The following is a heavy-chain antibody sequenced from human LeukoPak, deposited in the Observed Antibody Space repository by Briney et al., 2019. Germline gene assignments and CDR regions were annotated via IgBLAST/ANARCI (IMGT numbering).Heavy chain of an antibody. D-gene: IGHD2-21*01. V-gene: IGHV1-69*08. CDR2: IIPILGKA. CDR3: AREGDIVVVSPTNWFDP. Sequence: GASVKVSCKASGGTFSSYTISWVRQAPGQGLEWMGRIIPILGKANYAQKFQGRVTITADKSTSTAYMELSSLRSEDTAVYYCAREGDIVVVSPTNWFDPWGQGTLVTVSS. J-gene: IGHJ5*02. CDR1: GGTFSSYT.